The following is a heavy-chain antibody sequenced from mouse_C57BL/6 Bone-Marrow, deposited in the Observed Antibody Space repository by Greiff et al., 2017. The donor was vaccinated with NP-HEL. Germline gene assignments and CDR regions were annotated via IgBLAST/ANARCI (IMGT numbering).Heavy chain of an antibody. V-gene: IGHV5-15*01. CDR1: GFTFSDYG. CDR3: ARQFYYDYDGYAMDY. J-gene: IGHJ4*01. D-gene: IGHD2-4*01. CDR2: LSNLAYSI. Sequence: EVMLVESGGGLVQPGGSLKLSCAASGFTFSDYGMAWVRQAPRKGPEWVAFLSNLAYSIYYADTVTGRFTISRENAKNTLYLEMSSLRSEDTAMYYCARQFYYDYDGYAMDYWVQGTSVTVSS.